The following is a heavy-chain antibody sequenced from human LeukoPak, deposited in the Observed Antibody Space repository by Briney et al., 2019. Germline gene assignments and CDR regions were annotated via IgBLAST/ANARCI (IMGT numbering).Heavy chain of an antibody. Sequence: GGSLRLSCAVSGFTFSSHGMSWVRQAPGKGLEWVSTISGSGDSTYYADSVKGRFTISRDNSKNTLYLQMNSLRAEDTAVYYCAKVTYGSGTYGAFDYWGQGTLVTVSS. CDR1: GFTFSSHG. D-gene: IGHD3-10*01. V-gene: IGHV3-23*01. J-gene: IGHJ4*02. CDR3: AKVTYGSGTYGAFDY. CDR2: ISGSGDST.